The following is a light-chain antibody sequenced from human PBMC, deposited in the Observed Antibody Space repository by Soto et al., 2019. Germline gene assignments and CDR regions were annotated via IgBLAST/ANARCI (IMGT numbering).Light chain of an antibody. CDR3: QQYENLPT. J-gene: IGKJ5*01. V-gene: IGKV1-33*01. Sequence: IQITQSPSSLSACVGDRVTITCQASQDISNYLNWYQQNPGKAPKLLIYDTSNLEAGVPSRFRGSGSGTDFTFTISRLQPEDIATYYCQQYENLPTFGQGTRLEIK. CDR2: DTS. CDR1: QDISNY.